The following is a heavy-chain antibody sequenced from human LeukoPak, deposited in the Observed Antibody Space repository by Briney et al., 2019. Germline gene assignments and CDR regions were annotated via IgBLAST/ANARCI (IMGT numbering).Heavy chain of an antibody. V-gene: IGHV5-51*01. J-gene: IGHJ1*01. CDR3: ARRSRIAAGGVAYFQH. Sequence: GKSLKISCKGCGYRFTSYWIGWVRQMPGKGLEWMGIILPGDSETRYSPSFQGQVTISADKSISTAYLLWSSLKASDTAMYYCARRSRIAAGGVAYFQHWGQGTLVT. CDR2: ILPGDSET. CDR1: GYRFTSYW. D-gene: IGHD6-13*01.